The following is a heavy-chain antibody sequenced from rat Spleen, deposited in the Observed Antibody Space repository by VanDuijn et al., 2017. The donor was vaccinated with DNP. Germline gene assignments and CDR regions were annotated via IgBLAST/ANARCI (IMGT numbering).Heavy chain of an antibody. D-gene: IGHD1-2*01. CDR1: GFSLTSYH. V-gene: IGHV2-41*01. Sequence: QVQLKESGPGLVQPSQTLSLTCTVSGFSLTSYHVHWIRQPPGKGLEWMGAIWNTGGTQYNSALRSRLSISKDTSKSQVFLKMKSLQTEDTGTYYCTSDSLNSSSFVYWGQGSLVTVSS. CDR2: IWNTGGT. CDR3: TSDSLNSSSFVY. J-gene: IGHJ3*01.